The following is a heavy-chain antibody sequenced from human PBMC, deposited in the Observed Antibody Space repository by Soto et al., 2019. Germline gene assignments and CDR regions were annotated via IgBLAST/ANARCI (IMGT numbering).Heavy chain of an antibody. J-gene: IGHJ4*02. D-gene: IGHD1-1*01. CDR1: GFTFSMYG. CDR3: TRGPRSTSTGTGAF. CDR2: INDDGSST. Sequence: PXGSLRLTCAASGFTFSMYGMHWVRQVPGKGPEWVSLINDDGSSTNYADSVKGRFTISRDNAKNTLYLQMNDLRAEDTAVYYCTRGPRSTSTGTGAFWGQGTLVTSPQ. V-gene: IGHV3-74*01.